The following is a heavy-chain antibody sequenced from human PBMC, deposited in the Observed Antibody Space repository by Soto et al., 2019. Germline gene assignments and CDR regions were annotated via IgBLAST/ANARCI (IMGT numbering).Heavy chain of an antibody. CDR1: VFTFSSYA. CDR2: ISGSGGST. Sequence: GGSLRLSCAASVFTFSSYAMSWVRQAPGKGLEWVSAISGSGGSTYYADSVKGRFTISRDNSKNTLYLQMNSLRAEDTAVYYCAKVPGVVVAVLYYFDYWGQGTLVTVSS. V-gene: IGHV3-23*01. CDR3: AKVPGVVVAVLYYFDY. J-gene: IGHJ4*02. D-gene: IGHD2-15*01.